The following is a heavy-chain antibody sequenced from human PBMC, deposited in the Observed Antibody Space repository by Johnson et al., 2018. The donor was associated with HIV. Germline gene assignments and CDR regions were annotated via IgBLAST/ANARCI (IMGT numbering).Heavy chain of an antibody. Sequence: VQLVESGGGVVQPGRSLRLSCAASGFTFSSYAMHWVRQAPGKGLEWVSYISGSGDIIYCADSVKGRFTISRDNAKNSLYLQMNSLRAEDTAVYYCARGPTYYADPFAFDIWGQGTMVTVSS. D-gene: IGHD4-17*01. V-gene: IGHV3-48*04. J-gene: IGHJ3*02. CDR1: GFTFSSYA. CDR3: ARGPTYYADPFAFDI. CDR2: ISGSGDII.